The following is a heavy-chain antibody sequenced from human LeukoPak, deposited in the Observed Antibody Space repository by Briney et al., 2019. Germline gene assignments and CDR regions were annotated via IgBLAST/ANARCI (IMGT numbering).Heavy chain of an antibody. J-gene: IGHJ4*02. CDR1: GFTFSSYG. CDR3: ARGSAVTGVH. D-gene: IGHD1-14*01. Sequence: GGSLRLSCAASGFTFSSYGMHWVRQAPGKGLEWVALIWYDGTNKYYADSVKGRFTISRDNSKNTLYLQTNSLRAEDTAVYYCARGSAVTGVHWGQGTLVTVSS. CDR2: IWYDGTNK. V-gene: IGHV3-33*01.